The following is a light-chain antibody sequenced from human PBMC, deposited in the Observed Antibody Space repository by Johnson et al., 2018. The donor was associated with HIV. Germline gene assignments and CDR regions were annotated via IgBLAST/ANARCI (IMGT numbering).Light chain of an antibody. J-gene: IGLJ1*01. CDR2: ENN. CDR1: SSNIGNNY. V-gene: IGLV1-51*02. Sequence: QSVLTQPPSVSAAPGQKVTISCSGSSSNIGNNYVSWYQQLPGTAPKLLIYENNKRPSGIPDRFSGSKSGTSATLGITGLPPWDEADYYCGTWDSSLIAGVFGTGTKVTVL. CDR3: GTWDSSLIAGV.